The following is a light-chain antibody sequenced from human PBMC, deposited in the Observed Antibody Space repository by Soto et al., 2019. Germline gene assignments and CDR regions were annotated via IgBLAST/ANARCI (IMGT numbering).Light chain of an antibody. CDR1: SSDVGGYNY. CDR3: TWDDSLSGWV. CDR2: DVS. V-gene: IGLV2-11*01. Sequence: QSALTQPRSVSGSPGQSVTISCTGTSSDVGGYNYVSWYQQHPGKAPKLMIYDVSKRPSGVPDRFSGSKSGNTASLTISGLQAEDEADYCATWDDSLSGWVFGGGTKLTVL. J-gene: IGLJ3*02.